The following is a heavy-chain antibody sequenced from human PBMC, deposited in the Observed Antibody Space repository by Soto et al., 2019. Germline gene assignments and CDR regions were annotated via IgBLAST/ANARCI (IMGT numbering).Heavy chain of an antibody. CDR1: VFQLKSFA. V-gene: IGHV3-74*01. CDR2: ISSDGGT. CDR3: AREKKTEVTPAPAFMDV. J-gene: IGHJ6*03. Sequence: GFLRLSGEDTVFQLKSFAMAGLRMLTEKGLVWVSRISSDGGTNFADSVKGRFTVSRDNAKNTLYLQMNSLRAEDSAVYYCAREKKTEVTPAPAFMDVWGKGTTVTVSS. D-gene: IGHD2-2*01.